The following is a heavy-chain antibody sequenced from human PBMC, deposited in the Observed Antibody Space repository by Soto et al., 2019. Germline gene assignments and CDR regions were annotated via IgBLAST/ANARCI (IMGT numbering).Heavy chain of an antibody. Sequence: QVQLVESGGGLVEPGGSLRLSCGASGFTFSDYYMTWIRQAPGQGLEWVSSIAGTSYYTNYADSVKGRFIISRDNAKSSLYLQMKSLRAEDTAVYYCARAKSSGRDDAFDIWGQGTVVTVSS. D-gene: IGHD1-26*01. J-gene: IGHJ3*02. CDR1: GFTFSDYY. V-gene: IGHV3-11*05. CDR2: IAGTSYYT. CDR3: ARAKSSGRDDAFDI.